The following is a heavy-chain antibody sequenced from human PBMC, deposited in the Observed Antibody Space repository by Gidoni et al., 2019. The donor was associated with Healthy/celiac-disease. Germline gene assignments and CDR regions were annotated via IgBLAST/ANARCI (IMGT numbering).Heavy chain of an antibody. CDR3: ARAIRGITMVRGTYYFDY. J-gene: IGHJ4*02. Sequence: QVQLQASGPGLVKPSQTLSLTCTVSGGSISSGSYYWSWIRQPAGKGLEWIGRIYTSGSTNYNPSLKSRVTISVDTSKNQFSLKLSSVTAADTAVYYCARAIRGITMVRGTYYFDYWGQGTLVTVSS. D-gene: IGHD3-10*01. CDR1: GGSISSGSYY. V-gene: IGHV4-61*02. CDR2: IYTSGST.